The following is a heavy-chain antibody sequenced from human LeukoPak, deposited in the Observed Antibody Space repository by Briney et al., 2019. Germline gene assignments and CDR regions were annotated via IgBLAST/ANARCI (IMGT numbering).Heavy chain of an antibody. Sequence: GSLRLSCAASGFTFSSYWMSWVRQAPGEGLEYVSAISSNGGSTYYADSVKGRFTISRDNSKNTLFLQMGSLRVEDMAVYYCARGLRAYYYYGMDVWGQGTTVTVSS. D-gene: IGHD3-3*01. CDR3: ARGLRAYYYYGMDV. J-gene: IGHJ6*02. V-gene: IGHV3-64*02. CDR1: GFTFSSYW. CDR2: ISSNGGST.